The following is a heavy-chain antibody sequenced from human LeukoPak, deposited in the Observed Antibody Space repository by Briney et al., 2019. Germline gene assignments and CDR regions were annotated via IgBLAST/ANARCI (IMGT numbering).Heavy chain of an antibody. J-gene: IGHJ4*02. D-gene: IGHD6-13*01. V-gene: IGHV3-7*01. CDR3: ARGRGIAL. CDR2: IEEDGNKE. Sequence: GGSLRLSCATSGFALNNYWMNWVRQAPGKGLEWVANIEEDGNKENYVDSVKGRFTISRDNVRNSIYLQMNSLGADDTAVYYCARGRGIALWGQGTLVTVSS. CDR1: GFALNNYW.